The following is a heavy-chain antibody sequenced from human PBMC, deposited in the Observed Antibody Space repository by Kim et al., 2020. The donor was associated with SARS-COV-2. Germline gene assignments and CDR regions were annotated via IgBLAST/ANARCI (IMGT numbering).Heavy chain of an antibody. CDR3: ARRQKYFGMDV. J-gene: IGHJ6*02. V-gene: IGHV3-48*02. Sequence: YADSVKGRFTVSRDNAKTPLDLQMNSMREEETAVYYCARRQKYFGMDVWGLGTTVTVSS.